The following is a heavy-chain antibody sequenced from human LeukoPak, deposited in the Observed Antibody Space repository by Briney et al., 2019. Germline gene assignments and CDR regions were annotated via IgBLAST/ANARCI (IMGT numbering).Heavy chain of an antibody. CDR3: GRDARVGYFSYYYMDV. Sequence: PPETLSLTCTVSGVSISSHYSTWIRHSPVKGLEWIGEISNSGSTSCDPSLKSRVTISIDTSKTQFSLKLSSVTSADTAVYDCGRDARVGYFSYYYMDVWGKGATVTASS. CDR2: ISNSGST. V-gene: IGHV4-59*11. CDR1: GVSISSHY. D-gene: IGHD2-2*01. J-gene: IGHJ6*03.